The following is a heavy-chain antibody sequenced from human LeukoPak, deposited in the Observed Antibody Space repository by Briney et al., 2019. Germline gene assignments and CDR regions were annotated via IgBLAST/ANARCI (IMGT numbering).Heavy chain of an antibody. CDR2: INPNSGGT. CDR3: ARDPGGIVGATLDY. Sequence: ASVKVSCKASGYTFTGYYMHWVRQAPGQGLEWMGWINPNSGGTNYAQKFQGWVTMTRDTSISTAYMELSRLRSDDTAVYYCARDPGGIVGATLDYWGQGTLVTVSS. CDR1: GYTFTGYY. J-gene: IGHJ4*02. V-gene: IGHV1-2*04. D-gene: IGHD1-26*01.